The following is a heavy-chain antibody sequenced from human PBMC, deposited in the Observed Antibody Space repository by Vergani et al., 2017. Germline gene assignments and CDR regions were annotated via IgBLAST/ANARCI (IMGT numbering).Heavy chain of an antibody. V-gene: IGHV4-61*10. CDR2: IYYSGST. J-gene: IGHJ5*02. CDR1: GGSVSSGSYY. CDR3: GRERTQLVAWFDP. Sequence: QVQLQESGPGLVKPSETLSLTCTVSGGSVSSGSYYWSWIRQPAGQGLEWIGDIYYSGSTNYNPSLKSRVTISVDTSKNQFSRKLSSVTAADTAVYYCGRERTQLVAWFDPWGQGTLVTVSS. D-gene: IGHD6-13*01.